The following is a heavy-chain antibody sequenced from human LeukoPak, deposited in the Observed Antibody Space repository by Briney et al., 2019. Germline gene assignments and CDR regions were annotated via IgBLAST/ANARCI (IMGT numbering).Heavy chain of an antibody. D-gene: IGHD2-2*01. CDR3: AKLGCSSTRCYINY. CDR2: ISFDGSDQ. V-gene: IGHV3-30*18. Sequence: VGSLRLSCAASGFTFSTYGMRWVRQAPGKGLEWVAVISFDGSDQYYADSVKGRFTVSRDNSKNTLYLQMNSLRAEDTAVYYCAKLGCSSTRCYINYWGQGTLVTVSS. CDR1: GFTFSTYG. J-gene: IGHJ4*02.